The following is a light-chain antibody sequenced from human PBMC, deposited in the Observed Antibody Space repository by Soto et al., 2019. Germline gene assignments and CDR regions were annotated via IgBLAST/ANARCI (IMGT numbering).Light chain of an antibody. V-gene: IGKV3-15*01. J-gene: IGKJ5*01. CDR2: GAS. Sequence: EVVMTQSLATLSVSPGERATLSCRASESVRSYLAWYQQKPGQAPRLLIYGASTRATGIPARFSGSGSGTEFTLTISSLQSEDFAIYYCQQYNNWPPITFGQGTRLEIK. CDR1: ESVRSY. CDR3: QQYNNWPPIT.